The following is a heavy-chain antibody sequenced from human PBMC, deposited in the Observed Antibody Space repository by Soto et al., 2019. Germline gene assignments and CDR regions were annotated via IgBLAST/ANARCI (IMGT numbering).Heavy chain of an antibody. V-gene: IGHV4-61*01. CDR3: ARDAVMVRGVPTDY. CDR2: IYYSGST. J-gene: IGHJ4*02. D-gene: IGHD3-10*01. Sequence: QVQLQESGPGLVKPSETLSLTCTVSGGSVSSGSYYWSWIRQPPGKGLEWIGYIYYSGSTNYNPTLKSRVTRSADTSQNQFSLKLSSVTAADTAVYYCARDAVMVRGVPTDYWGQGTLVTVSS. CDR1: GGSVSSGSYY.